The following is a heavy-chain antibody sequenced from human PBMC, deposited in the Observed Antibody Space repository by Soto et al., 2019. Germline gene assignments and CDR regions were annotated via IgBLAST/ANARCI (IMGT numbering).Heavy chain of an antibody. Sequence: WGSLRLSCAASGFTFSSYVMHWVRQAPGKGLEWVAVISYDGSNKYYADSVKGRFTISRDNSKNTLYLQMNSLRAEDTAVYYCAKKYDFWTETPDAFDIWGQGTMVTVSS. D-gene: IGHD3-3*01. CDR3: AKKYDFWTETPDAFDI. CDR1: GFTFSSYV. CDR2: ISYDGSNK. V-gene: IGHV3-30*18. J-gene: IGHJ3*02.